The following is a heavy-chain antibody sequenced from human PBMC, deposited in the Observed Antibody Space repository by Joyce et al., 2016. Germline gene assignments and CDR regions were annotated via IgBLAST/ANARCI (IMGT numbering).Heavy chain of an antibody. J-gene: IGHJ4*02. CDR3: ARGNDYDYWSGYEAHYFDY. V-gene: IGHV4-59*01. CDR1: GGSISSYY. D-gene: IGHD3-3*01. CDR2: INHRGKT. Sequence: QVQLQESGPGLVKPSETLSLSCTVSGGSISSYYWSWIRQPPGKGQEWIGYINHRGKTNYNPSLKSRVTISVDTSKNEFSLKMTSVTAADTAVYYCARGNDYDYWSGYEAHYFDYWGQGTLVTVSS.